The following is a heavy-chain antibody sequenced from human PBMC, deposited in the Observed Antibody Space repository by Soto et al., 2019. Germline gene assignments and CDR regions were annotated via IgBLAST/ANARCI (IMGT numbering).Heavy chain of an antibody. CDR3: ARGWTFSEYSSSPGMDV. Sequence: VESLTTSCKVSGYSFSSYWIGWVLQMPGKGLEGMGIIYNGDSDTTYSPSFQGQVTISADKSISTAYLQWSSLKSSDTAMYYCARGWTFSEYSSSPGMDVWGQGTTVTVSS. CDR2: IYNGDSDT. J-gene: IGHJ6*01. CDR1: GYSFSSYW. D-gene: IGHD6-6*01. V-gene: IGHV5-51*01.